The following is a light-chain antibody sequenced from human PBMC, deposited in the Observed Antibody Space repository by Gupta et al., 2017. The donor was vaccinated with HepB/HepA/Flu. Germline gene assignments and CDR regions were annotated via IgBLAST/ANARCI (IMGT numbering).Light chain of an antibody. J-gene: IGLJ2*01. CDR1: GGSIASNY. CDR2: EDN. CDR3: QSDDSTNNVV. Sequence: NFMLTQPHSVSESPGKTVIISCTGSGGSIASNYVQWYQQRPGSATTPVIYEDNQRPSGVPDRVSGSVDSSSNSASLTIAGLRTEDEAEYYCQSDDSTNNVVVGGGTKVTVL. V-gene: IGLV6-57*02.